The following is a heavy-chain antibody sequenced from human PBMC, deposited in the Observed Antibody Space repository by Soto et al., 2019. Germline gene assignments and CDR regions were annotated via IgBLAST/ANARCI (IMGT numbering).Heavy chain of an antibody. CDR3: STWGRNGWYTGFF. D-gene: IGHD6-19*01. V-gene: IGHV1-8*02. J-gene: IGHJ4*02. CDR1: GYTFTDYD. CDR2: MNPNSGRT. Sequence: QVQLVQSGAEVRKPGASVKVSCKTSGYTFTDYDINWVRQAPGQGLEWVGRMNPNSGRTDYAQKLEGRVTMTRDISISTAYMELSSLGYDDTAVYFCSTWGRNGWYTGFFWGQGTLVTASS.